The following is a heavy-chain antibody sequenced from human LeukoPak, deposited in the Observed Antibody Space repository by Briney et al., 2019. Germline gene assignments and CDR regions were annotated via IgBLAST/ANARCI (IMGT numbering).Heavy chain of an antibody. CDR3: ARDRVGVRAFDY. V-gene: IGHV4-4*02. J-gene: IGHJ4*02. CDR2: IYHSGST. CDR1: GGSISSTNW. D-gene: IGHD3-10*01. Sequence: PSETLSLTCAVSGGSISSTNWWSWVRQPPGKGLEWIGEIYHSGSTNYNPSLKSRVTISADKSKNQSSLKLTYVTAADTAVYYCARDRVGVRAFDYWGQGTLVTVSS.